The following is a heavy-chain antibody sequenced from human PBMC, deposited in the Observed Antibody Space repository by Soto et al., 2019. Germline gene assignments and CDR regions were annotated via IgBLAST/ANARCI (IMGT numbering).Heavy chain of an antibody. V-gene: IGHV3-33*06. Sequence: PGGSLRLSCAASGFTFSSYGMHWVRQAPGKGLEWVTAIWHDSSAKHYADSVKGRLTVSRDNSKSILYLEMNSLRAEDTAVYYCAKRRLNTITSSSDYWGQGVQVTVSS. D-gene: IGHD2-2*01. CDR2: IWHDSSAK. J-gene: IGHJ1*01. CDR1: GFTFSSYG. CDR3: AKRRLNTITSSSDY.